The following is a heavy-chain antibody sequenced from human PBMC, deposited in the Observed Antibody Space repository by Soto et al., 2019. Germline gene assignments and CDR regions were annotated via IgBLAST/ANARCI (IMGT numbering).Heavy chain of an antibody. J-gene: IGHJ4*02. CDR2: ISYDGSNT. CDR3: ARGGYSYGPDFDY. CDR1: AFTFRSYG. V-gene: IGHV3-30*03. Sequence: QVHLVESGGGVVQPGGSLRLSCAASAFTFRSYGMHWVRQAPGKGLEWVAFISYDGSNTYYGDSVRGRFTISRDNSKKKMYLQMNRFRSEDTTVYYCARGGYSYGPDFDYWGKGNLVTVSS. D-gene: IGHD5-18*01.